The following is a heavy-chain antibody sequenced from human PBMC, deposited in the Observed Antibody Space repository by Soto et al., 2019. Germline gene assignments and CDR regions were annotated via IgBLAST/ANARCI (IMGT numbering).Heavy chain of an antibody. D-gene: IGHD6-6*01. V-gene: IGHV3-48*01. CDR1: AFTFSSSS. J-gene: IGHJ4*02. CDR3: ARGSSSYAY. Sequence: EVQLVESGGGLVQPGGSLRLSCVDSAFTFSSSSMTWVRQAPGMGLEYVSYISSGSATIYYADSVKGRFTISRDNANNSLYLLMNSLRAEDTAVYYCARGSSSYAYWGQGTLVTVSS. CDR2: ISSGSATI.